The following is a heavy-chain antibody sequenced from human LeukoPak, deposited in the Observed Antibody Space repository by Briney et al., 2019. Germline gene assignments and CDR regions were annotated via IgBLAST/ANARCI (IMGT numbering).Heavy chain of an antibody. CDR2: INPNSGGI. Sequence: ASVKVSCKASGYTFTGYYMHWVRQAPGQGLEWMGWINPNSGGINYAQKFQGRVTMTRDTSISTAYMELSRLRSDDTAVYYCARVRRYCSSTSCYISWFDPWGQGTLVTVSS. CDR3: ARVRRYCSSTSCYISWFDP. J-gene: IGHJ5*02. CDR1: GYTFTGYY. V-gene: IGHV1-2*02. D-gene: IGHD2-2*02.